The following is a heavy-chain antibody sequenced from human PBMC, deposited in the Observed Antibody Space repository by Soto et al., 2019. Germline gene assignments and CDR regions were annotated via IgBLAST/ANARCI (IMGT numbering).Heavy chain of an antibody. J-gene: IGHJ4*02. CDR1: GGSISDYQ. CDR3: ARMRGLGEISPYLDY. Sequence: QVQLQESGPELVKPSETLSLTCSISGGSISDYQWNWIRQPPGKGLEWIGYIYYSGRTNYNPSLKSRLTISLDTSTRQFSLRLRSVTAADTAVYYWARMRGLGEISPYLDYWGQGALVTVSS. D-gene: IGHD3-16*01. CDR2: IYYSGRT. V-gene: IGHV4-59*01.